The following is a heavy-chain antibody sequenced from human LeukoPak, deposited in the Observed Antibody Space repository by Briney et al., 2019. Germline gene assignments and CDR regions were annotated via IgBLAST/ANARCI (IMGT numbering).Heavy chain of an antibody. CDR1: GFTVSSSY. CDR2: IYSAGST. V-gene: IGHV3-53*01. J-gene: IGHJ4*02. CDR3: ARVEASSGWYWNFDY. D-gene: IGHD6-19*01. Sequence: GGSLRLSCAASGFTVSSSYMSWVRQAPGKGLEWVSIIYSAGSTYYADSVKGRFTISRDNSKNTLYLQINNLRAEDTAVYYCARVEASSGWYWNFDYRGQGTLVTVSS.